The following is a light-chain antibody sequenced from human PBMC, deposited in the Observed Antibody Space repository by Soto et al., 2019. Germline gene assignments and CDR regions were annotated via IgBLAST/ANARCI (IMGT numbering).Light chain of an antibody. J-gene: IGKJ4*01. CDR2: YAS. CDR1: QSVSND. V-gene: IGKV3-11*01. Sequence: DIVLTQSPATLSLSPGERATLSCRASQSVSNDLVWYHQKPGQAPRLVIYYASNRASGIPARFSGSGSGTEFTLTISSLDPEDFAVYYCQQRSSWPPTFGGWTKVEFK. CDR3: QQRSSWPPT.